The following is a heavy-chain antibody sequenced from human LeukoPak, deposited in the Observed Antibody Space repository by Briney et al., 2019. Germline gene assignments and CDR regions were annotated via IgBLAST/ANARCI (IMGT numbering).Heavy chain of an antibody. Sequence: GXSLRLSCAASGFTVSSNYMSWVRQAPGKGLEWVSLIYSGGSTFYADSVKGRFTISRDNSKNTLYLQMNSLRAEDTAVYYCARGGSYLSAFDIWGQGTMVTVSS. CDR2: IYSGGST. CDR1: GFTVSSNY. J-gene: IGHJ3*02. D-gene: IGHD1-26*01. CDR3: ARGGSYLSAFDI. V-gene: IGHV3-53*01.